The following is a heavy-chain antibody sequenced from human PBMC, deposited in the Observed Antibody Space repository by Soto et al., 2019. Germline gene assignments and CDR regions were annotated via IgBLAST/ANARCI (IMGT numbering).Heavy chain of an antibody. J-gene: IGHJ4*02. V-gene: IGHV3-33*01. CDR2: IWSDGSNK. CDR3: ARVRGYRGYRFDY. D-gene: IGHD3-16*02. CDR1: GFIFSTYG. Sequence: GGSLRLSCEVSGFIFSTYGMHWVRQAPGKGLEWVAVIWSDGSNKYYADSVKGRFTISRDNSKNTLYLQMNSLGAEDSAVYYCARVRGYRGYRFDYWGQGTVVTVSS.